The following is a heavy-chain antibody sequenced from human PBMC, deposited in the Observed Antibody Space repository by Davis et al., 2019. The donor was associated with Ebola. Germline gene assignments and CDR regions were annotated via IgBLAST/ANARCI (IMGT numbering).Heavy chain of an antibody. CDR1: GGSFSGYY. J-gene: IGHJ6*02. CDR3: ARWIVTTGNLVDYYYGMDV. CDR2: INHSGST. D-gene: IGHD4-17*01. Sequence: PSETLSLTCAVYGGSFSGYYWSWIRQPPGKGLEWIGEINHSGSTNYNPSLKSRVTISVDTSKNQFSLKLSSVTAADTAVYYCARWIVTTGNLVDYYYGMDVWGQGTTVTVSS. V-gene: IGHV4-34*01.